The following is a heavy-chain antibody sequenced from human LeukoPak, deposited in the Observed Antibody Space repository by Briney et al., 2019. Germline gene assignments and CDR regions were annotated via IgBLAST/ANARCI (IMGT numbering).Heavy chain of an antibody. J-gene: IGHJ4*02. Sequence: GGSLRLSCAASGFTFSSYAMSWVRQAPGKGLEWGSYISGSSSTIYYADSVMGRFTISRDNGKNTLYLQMNSLRAEDTAVYYCARGSTYYDSSGQVPFDYWGQGTLVTVSS. V-gene: IGHV3-48*01. D-gene: IGHD3-22*01. CDR3: ARGSTYYDSSGQVPFDY. CDR1: GFTFSSYA. CDR2: ISGSSSTI.